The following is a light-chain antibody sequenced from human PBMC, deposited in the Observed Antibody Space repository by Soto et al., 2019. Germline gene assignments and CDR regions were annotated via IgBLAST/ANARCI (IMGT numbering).Light chain of an antibody. CDR2: GAS. CDR3: QQYYNRPPWT. Sequence: EIVLTQSPATLSVSPGERATLSCRASQSVGSNLAWYQQKPDQAPRLLIFGASTRATGAPTRFSGSGSGTEFTLTISSLQSEDFALYFCQQYYNRPPWTFGQGTKVEIK. J-gene: IGKJ1*01. CDR1: QSVGSN. V-gene: IGKV3-15*01.